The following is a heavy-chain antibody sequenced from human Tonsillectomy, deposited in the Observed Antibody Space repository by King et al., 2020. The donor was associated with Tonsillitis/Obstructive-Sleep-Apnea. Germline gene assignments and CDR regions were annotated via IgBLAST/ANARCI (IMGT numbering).Heavy chain of an antibody. CDR3: ARTFYYESNGYLTAHYFDY. D-gene: IGHD3-22*01. J-gene: IGHJ4*02. Sequence: QLQESGPGLVKPSETLSLTCTVSGDSITDYYWSWIRQTPGKGLEWIGHIDNTGTTNYNPSLRSRVTFSIDTFKNHFSLKLSSVTAADSAVYYCARTFYYESNGYLTAHYFDYCGQGALVTVSS. CDR1: GDSITDYY. CDR2: IDNTGTT. V-gene: IGHV4-59*01.